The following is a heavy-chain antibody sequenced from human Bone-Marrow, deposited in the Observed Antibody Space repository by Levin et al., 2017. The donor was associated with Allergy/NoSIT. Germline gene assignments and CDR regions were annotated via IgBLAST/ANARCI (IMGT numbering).Heavy chain of an antibody. V-gene: IGHV3-30*04. CDR3: ARDREYQLPGGGGYYYYGMDV. D-gene: IGHD2-2*01. CDR2: ISYDGSNK. CDR1: GFTFSSYA. J-gene: IGHJ6*02. Sequence: GGSLRLSCAASGFTFSSYAMHWVRQAPGKGLEWVAVISYDGSNKYYADSVKGRFTISRDNSKNTLYLQMNSLRAEDTAVYYCARDREYQLPGGGGYYYYGMDVWGQGTTVTVSS.